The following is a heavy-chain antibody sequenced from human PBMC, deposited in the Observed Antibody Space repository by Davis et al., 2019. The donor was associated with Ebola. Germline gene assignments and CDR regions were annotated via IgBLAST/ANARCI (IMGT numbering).Heavy chain of an antibody. V-gene: IGHV3-43*01. CDR3: AKAIIASYYFYGMDV. J-gene: IGHJ6*02. CDR1: GFTFDDYT. Sequence: PGGSLRLSCAASGFTFDDYTMHWVRQTPEKGLEWVSLITWDGGSTYYADSVKGRFTISRDNNKNSLYLQMNSLRIDDTALYYCAKAIIASYYFYGMDVWGQGTAVTVSS. CDR2: ITWDGGST.